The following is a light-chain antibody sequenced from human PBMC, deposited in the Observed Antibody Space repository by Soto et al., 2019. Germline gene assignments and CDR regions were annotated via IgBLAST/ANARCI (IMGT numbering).Light chain of an antibody. CDR2: EVR. Sequence: QSALTQPASVSGSPGQSITISCTGTSSDVGAYDFASWYQQHPDKAPKLMIYEVRNRPSGVSNRFSGSKSVNTATLTISGLQAEDEADYYCSSYTTSSTRVFRTGTKVTVL. CDR1: SSDVGAYDF. J-gene: IGLJ1*01. V-gene: IGLV2-14*03. CDR3: SSYTTSSTRV.